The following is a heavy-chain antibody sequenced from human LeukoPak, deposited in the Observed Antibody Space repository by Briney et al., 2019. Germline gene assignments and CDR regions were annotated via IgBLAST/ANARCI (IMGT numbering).Heavy chain of an antibody. Sequence: GGSLRLSCAASGFTFSSYSMNWVRQAPGKGLEWVSSISTSSNYIYYADSVKGRFTISRDNAKNSLYLQMNSLRAEDTAVYYCARDKSSGWFRGFDYWGQGTLVTVSS. CDR2: ISTSSNYI. D-gene: IGHD6-19*01. J-gene: IGHJ4*02. CDR1: GFTFSSYS. CDR3: ARDKSSGWFRGFDY. V-gene: IGHV3-21*01.